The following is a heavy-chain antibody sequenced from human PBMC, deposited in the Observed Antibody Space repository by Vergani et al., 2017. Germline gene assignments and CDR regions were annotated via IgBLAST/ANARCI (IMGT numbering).Heavy chain of an antibody. J-gene: IGHJ2*01. Sequence: QGQLVESGGGLVKPGGSLRLSCAASRFDFSDYYMSWIRQAPGKGLEWISYISNSGNTINYADSVKGRFTISRDNAKNSLYLQMNSLRAEDTALYYCVKDIAASGNYWYFDLWGRGTLVTVSS. D-gene: IGHD6-13*01. V-gene: IGHV3-11*01. CDR3: VKDIAASGNYWYFDL. CDR2: ISNSGNTI. CDR1: RFDFSDYY.